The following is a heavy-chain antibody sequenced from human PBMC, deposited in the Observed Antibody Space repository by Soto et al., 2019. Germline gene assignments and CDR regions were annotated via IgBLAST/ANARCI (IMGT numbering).Heavy chain of an antibody. CDR1: GFTFSNAW. CDR2: IKSKTDGGTT. V-gene: IGHV3-15*07. J-gene: IGHJ6*02. CDR3: TTLGHYYDSSPLDV. D-gene: IGHD3-22*01. Sequence: PGGSLRLSCAASGFTFSNAWMNWVRQAPEKGLEWVGRIKSKTDGGTTDYAEPVKGRFTISRDDSKKTLYLQMNSLKTEDTAVYYCTTLGHYYDSSPLDVWGQGTTVTVSS.